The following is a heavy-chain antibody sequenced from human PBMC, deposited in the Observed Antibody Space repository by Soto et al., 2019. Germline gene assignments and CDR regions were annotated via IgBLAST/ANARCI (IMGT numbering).Heavy chain of an antibody. Sequence: SETLSLTCAVSGGSISSSNWWSWVRQPPGKGLEWIGEIYHSGSTNYNPSLKSRVTISVDKSKNQFSLKLSSVTAADTAVYYCADLGYCSSTSCYGVDYWGQGTLVTVSS. CDR3: ADLGYCSSTSCYGVDY. D-gene: IGHD2-2*01. J-gene: IGHJ4*02. CDR1: GGSISSSNW. V-gene: IGHV4-4*02. CDR2: IYHSGST.